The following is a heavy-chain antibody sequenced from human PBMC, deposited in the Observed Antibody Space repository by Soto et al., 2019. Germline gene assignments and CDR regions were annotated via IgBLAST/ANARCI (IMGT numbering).Heavy chain of an antibody. V-gene: IGHV3-66*01. CDR2: IYSGSNT. D-gene: IGHD1-26*01. Sequence: EVQLVESGGDLVPPGRSLRLSCAASGLLVSSNYMSWVRQAPGKELEWVSVIYSGSNTHYADSVKGRFTISRDNSKNTLYLQMNSLRAEDTAVYYCARGYRVEGAYGAGAFFDYWGQGTLVTVSS. CDR3: ARGYRVEGAYGAGAFFDY. J-gene: IGHJ4*02. CDR1: GLLVSSNY.